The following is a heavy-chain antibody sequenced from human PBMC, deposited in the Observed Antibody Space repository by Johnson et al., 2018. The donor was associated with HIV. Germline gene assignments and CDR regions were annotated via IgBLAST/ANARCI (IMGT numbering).Heavy chain of an antibody. V-gene: IGHV3-20*04. D-gene: IGHD6-19*01. J-gene: IGHJ3*02. Sequence: VQLVESGGGVVQPGGSLRLSCAASGFTFDDYGMSWVRQAPGKGLEWVSGINWNGGSTGYANSVMGRFTVSRDNAKNSLYLQMNSLRAEDTAVYYCARDGQWLNAFDIWGQGTMVTVSS. CDR1: GFTFDDYG. CDR3: ARDGQWLNAFDI. CDR2: INWNGGST.